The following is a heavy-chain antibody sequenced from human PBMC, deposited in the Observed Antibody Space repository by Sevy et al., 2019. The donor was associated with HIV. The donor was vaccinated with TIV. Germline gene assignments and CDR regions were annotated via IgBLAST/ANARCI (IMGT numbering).Heavy chain of an antibody. CDR1: GGSFSGYY. D-gene: IGHD2-2*01. CDR2: INHSGST. Sequence: SELSLTCAVYGGSFSGYYWSWIRQPPGRGLEWIGEINHSGSTNYNPSLKSRVTISEDTSKNQFYLKLSSVTAADTAVYYCARHCGSTSCSHAFDIWGQGTVVTISS. V-gene: IGHV4-34*01. J-gene: IGHJ3*02. CDR3: ARHCGSTSCSHAFDI.